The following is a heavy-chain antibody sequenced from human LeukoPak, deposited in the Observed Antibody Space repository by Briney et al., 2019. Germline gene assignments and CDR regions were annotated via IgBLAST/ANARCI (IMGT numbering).Heavy chain of an antibody. CDR1: GLTVSNNF. D-gene: IGHD4-23*01. V-gene: IGHV3-66*01. CDR2: IFDVGNT. J-gene: IGHJ4*02. Sequence: GGSLRLSCAASGLTVSNNFMNWVRQAPGKGLEWVSVIFDVGNTYYADSVKDRFTISRDNSKNTLYLQMNSWRVEDTAVYYCTRDAPAGGKLDSWGQGTLVTVSS. CDR3: TRDAPAGGKLDS.